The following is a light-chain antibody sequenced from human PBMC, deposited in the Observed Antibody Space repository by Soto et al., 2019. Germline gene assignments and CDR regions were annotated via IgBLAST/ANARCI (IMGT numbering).Light chain of an antibody. Sequence: QSVLTQPPSASGTPGQRVSISCSGRSYNIGSNSVQWHQQLPGTAPNLLIYADNQRPSGVPDRFSGSKSGTSASLAITGLQSGDEADYYCAAWDDSLNGFVFGTGTKVTVL. CDR1: SYNIGSNS. CDR2: ADN. V-gene: IGLV1-44*01. J-gene: IGLJ1*01. CDR3: AAWDDSLNGFV.